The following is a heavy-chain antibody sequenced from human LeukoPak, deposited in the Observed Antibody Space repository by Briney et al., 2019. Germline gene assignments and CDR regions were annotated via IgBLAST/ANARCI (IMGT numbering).Heavy chain of an antibody. J-gene: IGHJ4*02. Sequence: SETLSLTCTVSGGSISSYYWSWIRQPPGKGLEWIGEINHSGSTNYNPSLKSRVTISVNTSKNQFSLKLSSVTAADTAVYYCARAGTTVTHFDYWGQGTLVTVSS. CDR3: ARAGTTVTHFDY. V-gene: IGHV4-34*01. CDR1: GGSISSYY. CDR2: INHSGST. D-gene: IGHD4-17*01.